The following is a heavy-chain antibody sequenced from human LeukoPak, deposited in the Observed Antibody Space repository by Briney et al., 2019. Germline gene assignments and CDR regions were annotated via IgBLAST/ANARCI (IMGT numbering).Heavy chain of an antibody. CDR2: INQDGSDK. V-gene: IGHV3-7*01. CDR3: ASRWYDYVWGSYRFS. Sequence: GGSLRLSCAASGFTFSSYWMTWVRQAPGEGLEWVANINQDGSDKYCVDSVKGRFTISRDNAKNSLYLQMNSLRAEDTAVYYCASRWYDYVWGSYRFSWGQGTLVTVSS. CDR1: GFTFSSYW. D-gene: IGHD3-16*02. J-gene: IGHJ4*02.